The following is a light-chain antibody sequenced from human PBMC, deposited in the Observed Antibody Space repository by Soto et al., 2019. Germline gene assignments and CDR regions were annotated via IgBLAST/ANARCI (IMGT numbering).Light chain of an antibody. Sequence: QSALTQPRSVSGSPGQSVTISCTGTSSDVGGYKDVSWYQHHPGKAPKLMIYDVTKRPSGVPDRFSGSRSGNTASLTISGLQAEDEAAYYCCSYAGSFTLVFGGGTKLTVL. CDR3: CSYAGSFTLV. CDR1: SSDVGGYKD. CDR2: DVT. V-gene: IGLV2-11*01. J-gene: IGLJ2*01.